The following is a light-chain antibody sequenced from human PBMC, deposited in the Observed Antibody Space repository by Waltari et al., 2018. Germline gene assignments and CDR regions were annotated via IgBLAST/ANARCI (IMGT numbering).Light chain of an antibody. Sequence: DIQMTQSPSTLSASVGDRVTITCRASQSISSWLAWYQQKPGKAPKLLIQKASTLRSGVPSRFSGSGSGTEVTLTISSLQADDFATYYCQQYQSYSGTFGQGTKVEVK. CDR2: KAS. CDR1: QSISSW. J-gene: IGKJ1*01. CDR3: QQYQSYSGT. V-gene: IGKV1-5*03.